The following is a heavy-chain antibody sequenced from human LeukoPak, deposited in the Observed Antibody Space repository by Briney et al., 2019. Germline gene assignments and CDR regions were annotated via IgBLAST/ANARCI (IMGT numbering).Heavy chain of an antibody. CDR3: ARVNYRAFAI. Sequence: GGSLRLSCAASGFTLSSDEMNWVRQAPGKGLEWVSYISSSGSTIYYADSVKDRFTISRDNSKNTLYLQMNTLRAEDTALYYCARVNYRAFAIWGQGTMVTVSS. CDR1: GFTLSSDE. CDR2: ISSSGSTI. V-gene: IGHV3-48*03. D-gene: IGHD4-11*01. J-gene: IGHJ3*02.